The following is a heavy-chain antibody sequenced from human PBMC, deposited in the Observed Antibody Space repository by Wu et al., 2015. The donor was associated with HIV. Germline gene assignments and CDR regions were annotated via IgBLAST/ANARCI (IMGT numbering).Heavy chain of an antibody. V-gene: IGHV1-69*11. CDR1: GGTFSSYA. CDR3: ARDYYDSSGNNFYSYGMDV. Sequence: QVQLVQSGAEVKKPASSVKVSCKASGGTFSSYAISWVRQAPGQGLEWMGRIIPILGTANSAQKFQGRVTITADESTSTAYMELSSLRSEDTAVYFCARDYYDSSGNNFYSYGMDVWGQGTTVTVSS. CDR2: IIPILGTA. D-gene: IGHD3-22*01. J-gene: IGHJ6*02.